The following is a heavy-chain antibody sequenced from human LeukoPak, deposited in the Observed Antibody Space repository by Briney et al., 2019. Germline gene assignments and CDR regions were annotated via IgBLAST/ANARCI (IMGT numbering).Heavy chain of an antibody. CDR2: IIPFFGTA. J-gene: IGHJ6*03. D-gene: IGHD6-13*01. CDR1: GGTFSSYA. Sequence: SVKVSCKASGGTFSSYAISWVRQAPGQGLEWMGGIIPFFGTANYAQKFQGRVTITTDESTSTAYMELSSLRSEDTAVYYCARGGYSSSWSRSHYYYYYMDVWGKGTTVTVSS. V-gene: IGHV1-69*05. CDR3: ARGGYSSSWSRSHYYYYYMDV.